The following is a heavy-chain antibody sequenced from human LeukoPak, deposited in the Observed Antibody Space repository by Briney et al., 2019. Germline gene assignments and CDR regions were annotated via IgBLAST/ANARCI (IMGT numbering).Heavy chain of an antibody. CDR3: ARGRIAVAGYFDY. CDR1: AYTFTGYY. J-gene: IGHJ4*02. D-gene: IGHD6-19*01. V-gene: IGHV1-2*02. CDR2: INPNSGGT. Sequence: ASVKVSCKASAYTFTGYYMHWVRQAPGQGLEWMGWINPNSGGTNYAQKFQGRVTMTRDTSISTAYMELSRLRSDDTAVYYCARGRIAVAGYFDYWGQGTLVTVSS.